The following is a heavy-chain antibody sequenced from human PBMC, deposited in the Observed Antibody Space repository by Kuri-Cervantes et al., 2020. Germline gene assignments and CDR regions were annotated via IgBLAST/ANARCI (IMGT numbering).Heavy chain of an antibody. Sequence: ASVKVSCKASGYTFTGYYMHWVRQAPGQGLEWMGWINPNSGGTNYAQKFQGWVTMTRDTSISTVYMELSSLRADDTAVYYCAKGVGGYNFDSWGQGTLVTVSS. CDR1: GYTFTGYY. D-gene: IGHD5-24*01. V-gene: IGHV1-2*04. CDR2: INPNSGGT. CDR3: AKGVGGYNFDS. J-gene: IGHJ4*02.